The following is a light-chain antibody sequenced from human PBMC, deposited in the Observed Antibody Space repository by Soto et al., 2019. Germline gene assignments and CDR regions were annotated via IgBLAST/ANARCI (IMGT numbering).Light chain of an antibody. CDR2: SNN. V-gene: IGLV1-44*01. CDR3: AAWDDSLNGWV. Sequence: QSVLTQPPSASGTPGQRGPISFSGSSSNIGSNTVNWYQQLPGTAPKLLIYSNNQRPSGVPDRFSGSKSGASASLAISGLQAEDEVYYYCAAWDDSLNGWVYVGGTQLTVL. CDR1: SSNIGSNT. J-gene: IGLJ3*02.